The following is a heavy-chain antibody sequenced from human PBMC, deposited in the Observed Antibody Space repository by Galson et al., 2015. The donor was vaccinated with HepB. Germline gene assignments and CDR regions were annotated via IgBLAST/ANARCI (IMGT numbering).Heavy chain of an antibody. Sequence: QSGAEVRKPGESLKISCKGSGYTFTSYWIAWVRHMPGKGLEWMGIIYPGDSDTRYSPSFQGQVTLSVDKSSNTAFLQWNNLKASDTAMYYCARRCGGECYVRDSVYWYFDVWGRGTPVTVSS. CDR2: IYPGDSDT. CDR1: GYTFTSYW. V-gene: IGHV5-51*03. D-gene: IGHD2-21*01. CDR3: ARRCGGECYVRDSVYWYFDV. J-gene: IGHJ2*01.